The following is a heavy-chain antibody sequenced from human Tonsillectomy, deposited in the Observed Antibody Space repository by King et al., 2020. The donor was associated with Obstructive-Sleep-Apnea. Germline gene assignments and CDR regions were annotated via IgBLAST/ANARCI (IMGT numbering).Heavy chain of an antibody. V-gene: IGHV4-4*02. CDR2: IYHSGGT. J-gene: IGHJ6*02. D-gene: IGHD1-14*01. Sequence: VQLQESGPGLVKPSGTLSLTCAVSGGSISSSNLWSLCRQPPGQGLWGIGGIYHSGGTNYNPPLKIRVTISGEKSKNQFSLKLSSVTAADTAVYYCASRLYPEAENYYYYGMDVWGQGTTVTVSS. CDR1: GGSISSSNL. CDR3: ASRLYPEAENYYYYGMDV.